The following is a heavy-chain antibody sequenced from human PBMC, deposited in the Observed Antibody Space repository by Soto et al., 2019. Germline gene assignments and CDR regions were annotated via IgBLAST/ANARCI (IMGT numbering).Heavy chain of an antibody. J-gene: IGHJ6*02. Sequence: GGSLRLSCAASGFTVSSNYMSWVRQAPGKGLEWVSVIYSGGSTYYADSVKGRFTISRDNSKNTLYLQMNRLRAEDTAVYYCARDGYYDFWSGYYTGYDYDGMDVWGQGTMVTVSS. D-gene: IGHD3-3*01. CDR2: IYSGGST. V-gene: IGHV3-66*01. CDR1: GFTVSSNY. CDR3: ARDGYYDFWSGYYTGYDYDGMDV.